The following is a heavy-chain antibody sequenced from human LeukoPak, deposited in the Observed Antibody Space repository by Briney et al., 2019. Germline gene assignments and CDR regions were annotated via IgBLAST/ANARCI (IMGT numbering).Heavy chain of an antibody. CDR2: ISGTSTHI. CDR3: ARANYGLDV. V-gene: IGHV3-21*04. D-gene: IGHD3-10*01. CDR1: GFTFSRCG. Sequence: GGSLRLSCAASGFTFSRCGMNWVRQAPGKGLEWVSSISGTSTHIYYADSVKGRFTISRDNAKNSLYLQMNSLRAEDSAVYYCARANYGLDVWGQGTTVTVSS. J-gene: IGHJ6*02.